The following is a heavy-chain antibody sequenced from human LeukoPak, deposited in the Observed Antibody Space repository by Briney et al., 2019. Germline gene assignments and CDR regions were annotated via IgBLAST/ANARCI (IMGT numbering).Heavy chain of an antibody. CDR2: IYWNDDR. CDR1: GFALSSGGVG. CDR3: VGSINSGYLPFVY. V-gene: IGHV2-5*04. J-gene: IGHJ4*02. Sequence: SGPTLVKPTQTLTLTCTFSGFALSSGGVGVGWIRQRPGKALEWVALIYWNDDRRYSPSLKSRLTITKDTSKNQVVLTLTNTDPVDTGTYYCVGSINSGYLPFVYWGQGTLVTVSS. D-gene: IGHD5-12*01.